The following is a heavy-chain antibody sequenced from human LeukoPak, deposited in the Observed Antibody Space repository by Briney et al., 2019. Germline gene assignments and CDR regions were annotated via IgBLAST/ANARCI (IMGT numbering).Heavy chain of an antibody. V-gene: IGHV4-39*01. Sequence: SETLSLTCTVSGGSISSYYWGWIRQPPGKGLCWIASIYYSGSTYYNPSLKSRVTISVDTSKNQLSLKLSSLTAADTAVYYCARHEYSGSYYGLSWFDPWGQGTLVTVSS. CDR3: ARHEYSGSYYGLSWFDP. CDR1: GGSISSYY. J-gene: IGHJ5*02. CDR2: IYYSGST. D-gene: IGHD1-26*01.